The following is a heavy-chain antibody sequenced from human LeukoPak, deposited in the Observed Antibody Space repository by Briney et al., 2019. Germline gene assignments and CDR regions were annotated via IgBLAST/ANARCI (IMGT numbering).Heavy chain of an antibody. D-gene: IGHD3-22*01. J-gene: IGHJ4*02. Sequence: GGSLRLSCAASGFTVSSNYMSWVRQAPGKGLEGGSVIYRGGSTYYGDSVNGPFTISRDNSKNPLYLQMNSLRAEDTAVYYCAREYYYDSSGYYDYWGQGTLVTVSS. V-gene: IGHV3-53*01. CDR1: GFTVSSNY. CDR3: AREYYYDSSGYYDY. CDR2: IYRGGST.